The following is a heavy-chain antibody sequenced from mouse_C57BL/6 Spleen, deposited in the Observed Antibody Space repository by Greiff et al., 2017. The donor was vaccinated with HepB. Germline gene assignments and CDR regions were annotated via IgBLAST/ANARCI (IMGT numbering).Heavy chain of an antibody. Sequence: VKLVESGPGLVAPSQSLSITCTVSGFSLTSYAISWVRQPPGKGLEWLGVIWTGGGTNYNSALKSRLSISKDNSKSQVFLRMNSLQTDDTARYYCARNGGYGTDYFDYWGQGTTLTVSS. D-gene: IGHD1-1*01. V-gene: IGHV2-9-1*01. CDR3: ARNGGYGTDYFDY. J-gene: IGHJ2*01. CDR1: GFSLTSYA. CDR2: IWTGGGT.